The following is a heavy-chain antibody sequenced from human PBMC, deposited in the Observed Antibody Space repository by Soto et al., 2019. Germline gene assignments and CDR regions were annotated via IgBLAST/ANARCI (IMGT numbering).Heavy chain of an antibody. V-gene: IGHV4-59*01. J-gene: IGHJ6*02. CDR2: IYYSGST. CDR3: AGNVIFGVVYTDV. Sequence: SETLSLTCTVSGGSISSYYWSWIRQPPGKGLEWIGYIYYSGSTNYNPSLKSRVTISVDTSKNQFSLKLSSVTAADTAVYYCAGNVIFGVVYTDVWGQGTTVTVSS. D-gene: IGHD3-3*01. CDR1: GGSISSYY.